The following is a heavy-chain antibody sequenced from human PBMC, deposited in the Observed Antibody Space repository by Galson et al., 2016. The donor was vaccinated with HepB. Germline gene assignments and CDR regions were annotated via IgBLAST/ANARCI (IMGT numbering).Heavy chain of an antibody. CDR3: TMDLTLEERFNFDSF. J-gene: IGHJ4*02. Sequence: SCKVSGHTLSESSIHWLRQSPGKGLEWMGSFDPEDGRAIYAPKFQGRVTMTEDTSTDTAYMDLSSLRSEDTAVYFCTMDLTLEERFNFDSFWGQGTLVTASS. CDR2: FDPEDGRA. V-gene: IGHV1-24*01. D-gene: IGHD3-3*01. CDR1: GHTLSESS.